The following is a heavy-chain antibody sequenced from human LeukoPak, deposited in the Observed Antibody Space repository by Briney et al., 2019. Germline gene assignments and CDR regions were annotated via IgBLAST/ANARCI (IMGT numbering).Heavy chain of an antibody. CDR3: ATDLWELLSSGDY. CDR1: ADTLTELS. CDR2: FDPEDGET. D-gene: IGHD1-26*01. V-gene: IGHV1-24*01. J-gene: IGHJ4*02. Sequence: GASVKVSCKVSADTLTELSMHWVRQAPGKGLEWMGGFDPEDGETIYAQKFQGRVTMTEDTSTDTAYMELSSLRSEDTAVYYCATDLWELLSSGDYWGQGTLVTVSS.